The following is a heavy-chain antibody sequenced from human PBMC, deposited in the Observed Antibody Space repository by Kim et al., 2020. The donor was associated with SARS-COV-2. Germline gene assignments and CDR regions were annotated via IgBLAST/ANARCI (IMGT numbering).Heavy chain of an antibody. CDR2: ISGSGGST. CDR1: GFTFSSYA. V-gene: IGHV3-23*01. CDR3: AKDRGDIVVVIHFDY. Sequence: GGSLRLSCAASGFTFSSYAMSWVRQAPGKGLEWVSAISGSGGSTYYADSVKGRFTISRDNSKNTLYLQMNSLRAEDTAVYYCAKDRGDIVVVIHFDYWGQGTLVTVSS. J-gene: IGHJ4*02. D-gene: IGHD2-21*01.